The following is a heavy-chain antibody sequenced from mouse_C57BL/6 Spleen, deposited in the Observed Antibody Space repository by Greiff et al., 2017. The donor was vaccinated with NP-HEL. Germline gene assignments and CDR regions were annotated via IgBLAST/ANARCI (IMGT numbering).Heavy chain of an antibody. CDR2: IYPGSGST. J-gene: IGHJ2*01. CDR3: ARGGWDEVYYFDY. CDR1: GYTFTSYW. Sequence: VKLQQPGAELVKPGASVKMSCKASGYTFTSYWITWVKQRPGQGLEWIGDIYPGSGSTNYNEKFKSKATLTVDTSSGTAYMQLSSLTSEDSAVYYCARGGWDEVYYFDYWGQGTTLTVSS. D-gene: IGHD4-1*01. V-gene: IGHV1-55*01.